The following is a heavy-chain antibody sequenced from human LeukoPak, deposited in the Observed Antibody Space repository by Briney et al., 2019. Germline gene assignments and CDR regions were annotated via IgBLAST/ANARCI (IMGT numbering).Heavy chain of an antibody. Sequence: GGSLRLSCAASGFTFSSYDMHWVRQATGKGLEWVSAIGTAGDTYYPGSVKGRFTISRENAKNSLYLQMNSLRAGDTAVYYCARPWDYYDSGKGLQHWGQGTLVTVSS. J-gene: IGHJ1*01. CDR1: GFTFSSYD. V-gene: IGHV3-13*01. CDR2: IGTAGDT. CDR3: ARPWDYYDSGKGLQH. D-gene: IGHD3-10*01.